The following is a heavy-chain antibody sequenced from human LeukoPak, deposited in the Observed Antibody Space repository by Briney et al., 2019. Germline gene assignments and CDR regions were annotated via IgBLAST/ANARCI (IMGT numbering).Heavy chain of an antibody. V-gene: IGHV3-66*01. CDR2: FFGGGGT. D-gene: IGHD1-26*01. Sequence: GGSLRLSCAASGLTVRSNYISWVRQAPGKGLDWVAVFFGGGGTHYEDSVKGRFTISRDQSKNTFHLQMNSVRVEDTAVYFCASWGSGSFYEYWGQGTLVTVSS. J-gene: IGHJ4*02. CDR3: ASWGSGSFYEY. CDR1: GLTVRSNY.